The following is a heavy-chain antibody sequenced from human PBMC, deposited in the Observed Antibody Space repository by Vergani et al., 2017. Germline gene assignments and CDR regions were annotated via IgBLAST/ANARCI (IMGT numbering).Heavy chain of an antibody. D-gene: IGHD2-21*02. CDR2: IIPIFGTA. CDR3: ARGPHGGGDTRGDY. Sequence: QVQLVQSGAEVKKPGSSVKVSCKASGGTFSSYAISWVRQARGQGLEWMGGIIPIFGTANYAQKFQGRVTITADESTSTAYMELSSLRAEDTAVYYCARGPHGGGDTRGDYWGQGTLVTVSS. J-gene: IGHJ4*02. CDR1: GGTFSSYA. V-gene: IGHV1-69*01.